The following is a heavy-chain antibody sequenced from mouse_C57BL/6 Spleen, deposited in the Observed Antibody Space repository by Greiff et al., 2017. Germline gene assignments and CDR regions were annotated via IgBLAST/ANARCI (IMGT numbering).Heavy chain of an antibody. CDR2: IWTGGGT. J-gene: IGHJ4*01. Sequence: QVQLQQSGPGLVAPSQSLSITCTVSGFSLTSYAISWVRQPPGKGLEWLGVIWTGGGTNYNSALKSRLSISKDNSKSHVFLKMNSLQTDDTARDYCARNYGSSYHYAMDDWGQGTSVTVAS. D-gene: IGHD1-1*01. CDR3: ARNYGSSYHYAMDD. V-gene: IGHV2-9-1*01. CDR1: GFSLTSYA.